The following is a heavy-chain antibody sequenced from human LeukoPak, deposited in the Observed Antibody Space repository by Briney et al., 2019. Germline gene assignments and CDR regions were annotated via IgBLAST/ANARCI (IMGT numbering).Heavy chain of an antibody. CDR3: ARDPTDIAATYYYYYMDV. CDR1: GFTFSSYS. CDR2: ISSSSSYI. V-gene: IGHV3-21*01. D-gene: IGHD6-6*01. J-gene: IGHJ6*03. Sequence: GRSLRLSCAASGFTFSSYSMNWVRQAPGKGLEWVSSISSSSSYIYYADSVKGRFTISRDNAKNSLYLQMDSLRAEDTAVYYCARDPTDIAATYYYYYMDVWGKGTTVTVSS.